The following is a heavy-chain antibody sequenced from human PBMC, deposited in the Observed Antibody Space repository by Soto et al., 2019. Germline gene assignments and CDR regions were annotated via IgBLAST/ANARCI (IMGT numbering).Heavy chain of an antibody. V-gene: IGHV3-66*01. CDR2: IYSGGST. D-gene: IGHD3-22*01. CDR1: GCNVISNC. J-gene: IGHJ4*02. Sequence: PGGSMRVSCGAAGCNVISNCRSWVGKAPGKGLEWVSVIYSGGSTYYADSVKGRFTISRDNSKNTLYLQMNSLRAEDTAVYYCAREPPSDYYDSSPYWGQGTLVTVSS. CDR3: AREPPSDYYDSSPY.